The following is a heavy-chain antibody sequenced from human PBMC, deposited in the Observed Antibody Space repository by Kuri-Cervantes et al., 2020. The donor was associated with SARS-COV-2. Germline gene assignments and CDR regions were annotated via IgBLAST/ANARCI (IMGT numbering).Heavy chain of an antibody. Sequence: SETLSLTCTVSGGSISSYYWSWIRQPPGKGLEWIGYIYYSGGTNYNPSLKSRVTISVDTSKNQFSLKLSSVTAADTAVYYCARGTGYSYGYGYFDYWGQGTLVTVSS. CDR1: GGSISSYY. V-gene: IGHV4-59*08. D-gene: IGHD5-18*01. CDR2: IYYSGGT. CDR3: ARGTGYSYGYGYFDY. J-gene: IGHJ4*02.